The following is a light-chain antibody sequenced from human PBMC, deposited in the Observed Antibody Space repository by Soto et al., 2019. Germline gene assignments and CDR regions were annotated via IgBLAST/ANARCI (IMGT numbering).Light chain of an antibody. V-gene: IGKV1-8*01. CDR2: AAS. Sequence: AIRMTQSPSSLSASTGYRATITCRASQGISSYLAWYQQKPGKAPKLLIYAASTLQSGVPSRFSGSGSGTDFTLPISCLQSEEFATYYCQQYYSYPPLTFGGGTKVEIK. CDR1: QGISSY. J-gene: IGKJ4*01. CDR3: QQYYSYPPLT.